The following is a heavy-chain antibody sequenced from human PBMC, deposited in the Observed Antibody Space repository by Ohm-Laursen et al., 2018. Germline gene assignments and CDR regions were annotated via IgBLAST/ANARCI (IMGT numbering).Heavy chain of an antibody. CDR1: GGTFSSYA. CDR3: AREIGAIAAAGLSFYYYGMDV. D-gene: IGHD6-13*01. V-gene: IGHV1-69*13. Sequence: GASVKASCKASGGTFSSYAISWVRQAPGQGLEWMGGIIPIFGTANYAQKFQGRVTITADESTSTAYMELSSLRSEDTAVYYCAREIGAIAAAGLSFYYYGMDVWGQGTTVTVSS. CDR2: IIPIFGTA. J-gene: IGHJ6*02.